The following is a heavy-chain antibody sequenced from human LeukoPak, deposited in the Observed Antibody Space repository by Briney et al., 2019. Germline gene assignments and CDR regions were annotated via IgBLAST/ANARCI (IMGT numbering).Heavy chain of an antibody. CDR2: IKQDGSEK. CDR1: GFAFSRYW. CDR3: ASTGVGGVFDY. D-gene: IGHD1-26*01. Sequence: PGGSLRLSCAASGFAFSRYWMSWVRQAPGKGLEWVANIKQDGSEKYYVDSVKGRFTISRDNAKNSLYLQMNRLRAEDMAVYYCASTGVGGVFDYWGQGTLVTVSS. V-gene: IGHV3-7*01. J-gene: IGHJ4*02.